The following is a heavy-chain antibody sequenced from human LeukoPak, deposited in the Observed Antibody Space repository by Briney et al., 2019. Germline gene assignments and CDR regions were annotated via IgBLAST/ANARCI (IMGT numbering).Heavy chain of an antibody. CDR3: AKGQRSIAVAGYFDY. D-gene: IGHD6-13*01. CDR2: ISGSGGST. V-gene: IGHV3-23*01. Sequence: GGSLRLSCAASGFTFSSYAMSWVRQAPGKGLEWVSAISGSGGSTYYADSVKGRFTVSRDNSKNTLYLQMNSLRAEDTAIYYCAKGQRSIAVAGYFDYWGQGTLVTVSS. CDR1: GFTFSSYA. J-gene: IGHJ4*02.